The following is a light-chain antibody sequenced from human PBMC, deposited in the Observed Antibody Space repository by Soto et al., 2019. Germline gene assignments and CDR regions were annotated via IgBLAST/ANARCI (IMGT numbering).Light chain of an antibody. CDR1: QGISSY. V-gene: IGKV1-8*01. CDR2: AAS. J-gene: IGKJ4*01. Sequence: AIRMTQSPSSFSASTGDRVTITCRASQGISSYLAWYQQKPGKAPKLLIDAASTLQSGVPSRFSGSGSGTDFTLTISCLQSEDFATYYCLQYYSYRLTFGGGTKVEIK. CDR3: LQYYSYRLT.